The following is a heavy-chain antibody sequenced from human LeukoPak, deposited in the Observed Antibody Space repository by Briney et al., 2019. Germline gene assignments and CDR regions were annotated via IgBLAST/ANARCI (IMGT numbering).Heavy chain of an antibody. V-gene: IGHV3-30*02. CDR3: AKYAKITAVAGFDY. J-gene: IGHJ4*02. D-gene: IGHD6-19*01. CDR1: GFTFSGHG. Sequence: GGSLRLSCAASGFTFSGHGLHWVRQAPGKGLEWLSFISSNKNTKNYADSVQGRFTISRDNSKNTLFLQMNSLRAEDTALYYCAKYAKITAVAGFDYWGQGTLVTVSS. CDR2: ISSNKNTK.